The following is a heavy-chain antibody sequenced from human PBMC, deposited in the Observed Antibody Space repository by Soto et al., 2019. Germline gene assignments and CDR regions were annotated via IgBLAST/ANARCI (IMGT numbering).Heavy chain of an antibody. J-gene: IGHJ4*02. CDR1: DDSINSDKYY. Sequence: QLQLQESGPGLVKPSETLSLTCSVSDDSINSDKYYWGWIRQPPGKGLEWTGSIYYRGNAYYNPSLQTRVTISLDKSRSRFSLKLNSVTAADSAVYFCARLEGLATISYYFDFWGPGALVTVSS. CDR2: IYYRGNA. CDR3: ARLEGLATISYYFDF. D-gene: IGHD3-9*01. V-gene: IGHV4-39*01.